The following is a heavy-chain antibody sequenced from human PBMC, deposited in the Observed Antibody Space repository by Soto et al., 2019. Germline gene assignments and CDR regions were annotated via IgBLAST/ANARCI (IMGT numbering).Heavy chain of an antibody. CDR3: ARYRPVAMTTVTTRTLFYYYMDV. D-gene: IGHD4-17*01. V-gene: IGHV1-18*01. J-gene: IGHJ6*03. CDR1: GYTFTSYG. CDR2: ISAYNGNT. Sequence: GASVKVSCKASGYTFTSYGISWVRQAPGQRLEWMGWISAYNGNTNYAQKLQGRVTMTTDTSTSTAYMELRSLRSDDTAVYYCARYRPVAMTTVTTRTLFYYYMDVWGKGTTVTVSS.